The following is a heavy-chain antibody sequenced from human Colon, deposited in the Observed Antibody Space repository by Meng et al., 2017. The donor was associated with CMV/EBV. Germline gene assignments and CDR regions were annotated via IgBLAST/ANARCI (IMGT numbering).Heavy chain of an antibody. CDR1: GYTFSDYY. V-gene: IGHV1-2*02. J-gene: IGHJ4*02. CDR2: IRSDGSAT. CDR3: VRSSGWSLFDY. Sequence: QGLRWHSVAGVTEPGASVKVSCKTSGYTFSDYYMHWVRQAPGQGLEWMGWIRSDGSATNYAQKFRGRVTMTRDASVSTAYMELSGLTSDDTAVYFCVRSSGWSLFDYWGPGALVTVSS. D-gene: IGHD6-19*01.